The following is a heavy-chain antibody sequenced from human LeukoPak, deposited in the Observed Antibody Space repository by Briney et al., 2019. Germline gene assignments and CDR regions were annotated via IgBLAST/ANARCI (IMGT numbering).Heavy chain of an antibody. J-gene: IGHJ4*02. CDR3: ATDYYGSGSPGFGY. V-gene: IGHV3-15*07. CDR2: VKSKSDGGTT. CDR1: GFIFKNAW. Sequence: GGSLRLSCAASGFIFKNAWMNWVRQAPGKGLEWVGRVKSKSDGGTTDNAAPVKGRFTISRDDSKNTLYLQMNSLKTEDTAVYYCATDYYGSGSPGFGYWGQGNMVTVSS. D-gene: IGHD3-10*01.